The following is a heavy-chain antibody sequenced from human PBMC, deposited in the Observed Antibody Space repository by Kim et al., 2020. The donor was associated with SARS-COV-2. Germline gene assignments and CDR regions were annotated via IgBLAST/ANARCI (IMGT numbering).Heavy chain of an antibody. CDR2: ISSSSSTI. J-gene: IGHJ6*02. CDR3: ASSNDFWSGYYWGMDV. V-gene: IGHV3-48*02. Sequence: GGSLRLSCAASGFTFSSYSMNWVRQAPGKGLEWVSYISSSSSTIYYADSVKGRFTISRDNAKNSLYLQMNSLRDEDTAVYYCASSNDFWSGYYWGMDVWGQGTTVTVSS. CDR1: GFTFSSYS. D-gene: IGHD3-3*01.